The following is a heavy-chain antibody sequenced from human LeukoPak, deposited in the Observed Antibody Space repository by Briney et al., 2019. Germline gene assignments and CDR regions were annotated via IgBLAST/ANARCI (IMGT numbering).Heavy chain of an antibody. CDR3: ARGSSTIAAAGLTYFDY. J-gene: IGHJ4*02. V-gene: IGHV1-69*04. D-gene: IGHD6-13*01. CDR2: IIPILGIA. CDR1: GGTFSSYA. Sequence: SVKVSCKASGGTFSSYAISWVRQAPGQGLEWMGRIIPILGIANYAQKFQGRVTITADKSTSTAYMELSSLRSEDTAVYYCARGSSTIAAAGLTYFDYWGQGTLVTVSS.